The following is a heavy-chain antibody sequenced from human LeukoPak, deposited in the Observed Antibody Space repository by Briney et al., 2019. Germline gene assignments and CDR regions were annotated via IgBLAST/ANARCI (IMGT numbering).Heavy chain of an antibody. V-gene: IGHV1-24*01. CDR1: GHTLSDLS. Sequence: ASVKVSCKVSGHTLSDLSIHWVRQSPGKGLKWMGGFDVEDGETIYAQEFEGRVIMTEDTATETAYMELSSLRSEDTAVYYCVAEVIEVTMGDYWGQGTLVTVSS. D-gene: IGHD4-11*01. CDR3: VAEVIEVTMGDY. CDR2: FDVEDGET. J-gene: IGHJ4*02.